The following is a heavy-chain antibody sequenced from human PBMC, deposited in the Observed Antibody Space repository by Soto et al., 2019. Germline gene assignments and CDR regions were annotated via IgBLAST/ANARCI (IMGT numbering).Heavy chain of an antibody. CDR1: GYSFTSYW. V-gene: IGHV5-51*01. CDR3: ATARDSYNSNGIYV. Sequence: GESGKISCKGSGYSFTSYWIGWVRQMPGKGLEGMGIIYPGDSDTRYSPSFQGQVTISADKSISTAYLQGSSLKASDTAMYYCATARDSYNSNGIYVWGQGSTVSVAS. J-gene: IGHJ6*01. D-gene: IGHD6-6*01. CDR2: IYPGDSDT.